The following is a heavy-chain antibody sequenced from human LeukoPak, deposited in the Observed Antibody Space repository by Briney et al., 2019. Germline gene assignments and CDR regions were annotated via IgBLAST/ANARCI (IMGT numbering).Heavy chain of an antibody. CDR3: ARAAAQDSNWFDP. CDR1: GGSISSYY. Sequence: SETLSLTCTVSGGSISSYYWSWIRQPPGKGLEWIGYIYYSGSTNYNPSLKSRVTISVDTSKNQFSLKLSSVTAADTAVYYCARAAAQDSNWFDPWGQGTLVTVSS. CDR2: IYYSGST. D-gene: IGHD6-13*01. V-gene: IGHV4-59*12. J-gene: IGHJ5*02.